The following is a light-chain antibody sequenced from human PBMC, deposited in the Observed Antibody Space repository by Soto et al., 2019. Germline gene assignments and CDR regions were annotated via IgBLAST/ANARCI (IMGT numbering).Light chain of an antibody. V-gene: IGLV2-8*01. Sequence: QSALTQPPSASGSPGQSVTISCTGTSSDVGGYNYVSWYQQHPGKAPKLMIDEVSKRPSGVPDRFSGSKSSNTASLTVSGLQAEDEADYYCSSYAGSNIPYVFGTGTKVT. J-gene: IGLJ1*01. CDR3: SSYAGSNIPYV. CDR1: SSDVGGYNY. CDR2: EVS.